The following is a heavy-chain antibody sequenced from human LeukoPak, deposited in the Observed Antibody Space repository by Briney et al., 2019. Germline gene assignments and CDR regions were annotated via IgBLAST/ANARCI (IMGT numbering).Heavy chain of an antibody. CDR2: INPNSGGT. V-gene: IGHV1-2*02. D-gene: IGHD6-19*01. CDR1: GYTFTGYY. Sequence: ASVKVSCKASGYTFTGYYMHWVRQAPGQGLEYMGWINPNSGGTNYAQKFQGRVTMTRDTSISTAYMELSRLRSDDTAVYYCARDPGGIAVAGTSPNWGQGTLVTVSS. J-gene: IGHJ4*02. CDR3: ARDPGGIAVAGTSPN.